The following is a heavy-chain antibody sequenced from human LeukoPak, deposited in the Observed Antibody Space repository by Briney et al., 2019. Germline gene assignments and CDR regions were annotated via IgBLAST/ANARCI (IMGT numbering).Heavy chain of an antibody. D-gene: IGHD1-26*01. CDR2: ITTGSDI. J-gene: IGHJ4*02. Sequence: PGGSLRLSCAASGFTFSSYAMDWVRQAPGRGLEWVSSITTGSDIYYADSVKGRFTISRDNAKNSLYLDMNSLGAEDTAVYYCARQFGGSYGYWGQGTLVTVSS. CDR1: GFTFSSYA. V-gene: IGHV3-21*01. CDR3: ARQFGGSYGY.